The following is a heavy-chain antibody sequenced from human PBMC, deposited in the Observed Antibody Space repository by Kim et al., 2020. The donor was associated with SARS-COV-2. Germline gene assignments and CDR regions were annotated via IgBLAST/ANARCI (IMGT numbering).Heavy chain of an antibody. CDR1: GFTFSSYG. J-gene: IGHJ6*02. Sequence: GGSLRLSCAASGFTFSSYGMHWVRQAPGKGLEWVAVISYDGSNKYYADSVKGRFTISRDNSKNTLYLQMNSLRAEDTAVYYCARELRGRIAVADGDYYGMDVWGQGTTVTVSS. CDR2: ISYDGSNK. CDR3: ARELRGRIAVADGDYYGMDV. V-gene: IGHV3-33*05. D-gene: IGHD6-19*01.